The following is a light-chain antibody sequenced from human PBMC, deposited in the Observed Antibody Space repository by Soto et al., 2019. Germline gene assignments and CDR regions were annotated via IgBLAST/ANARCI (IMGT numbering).Light chain of an antibody. CDR3: QQYNSWSSIT. Sequence: EIVMTQSPATLSVPPGERATLSCRASQSVRSNLAWYQQKPGQAPRLLIYGASTRATGIPGRFSGSGSGTEFALTISSLQSEDLAIYYCQQYNSWSSITFGQGTRLEIK. J-gene: IGKJ5*01. V-gene: IGKV3-15*01. CDR1: QSVRSN. CDR2: GAS.